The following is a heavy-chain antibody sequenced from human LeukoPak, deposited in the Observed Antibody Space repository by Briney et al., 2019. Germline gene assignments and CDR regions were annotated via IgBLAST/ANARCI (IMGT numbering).Heavy chain of an antibody. CDR2: INPSGGST. J-gene: IGHJ4*02. V-gene: IGHV1-46*01. D-gene: IGHD1-26*01. CDR3: ARARIVGATTLDY. Sequence: ASVKVSCKASGYTFTSYGISWVRQAPGQGLEWMGIINPSGGSTSYAQKFQGRVTMTRDMSTSTVYMELSSLRSEDTAVYYCARARIVGATTLDYWGQGTLVTVSS. CDR1: GYTFTSYG.